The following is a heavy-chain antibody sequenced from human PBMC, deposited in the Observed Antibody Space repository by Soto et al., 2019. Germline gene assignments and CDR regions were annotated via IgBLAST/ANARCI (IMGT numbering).Heavy chain of an antibody. CDR2: IMPGSSHI. Sequence: PGGSLRLSCADSGLTFRSYWMHWVRQAPGKGLEWVSYIMPGSSHIFYADSVKGRFTISRDNAKNSLYLQMNSLRAEDTAVYYCARDLPGDYSNRLSYYYYGMDVWGQGTTVTVSS. CDR1: GLTFRSYW. J-gene: IGHJ6*02. D-gene: IGHD4-4*01. CDR3: ARDLPGDYSNRLSYYYYGMDV. V-gene: IGHV3-48*01.